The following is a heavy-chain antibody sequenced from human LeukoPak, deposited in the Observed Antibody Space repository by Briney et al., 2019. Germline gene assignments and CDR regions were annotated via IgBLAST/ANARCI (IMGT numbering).Heavy chain of an antibody. CDR3: ARGPPYCSSASCYNY. Sequence: ASVKVSCKASGYTFSSYDINWVRQAPGQRLEWMGWMNPNSGNTGYAQKFQGRVTMTRDTSISTAYMELSSLSSEDTAVYYCARGPPYCSSASCYNYWGQGTLVTVSS. V-gene: IGHV1-8*01. CDR1: GYTFSSYD. D-gene: IGHD2-2*02. J-gene: IGHJ4*02. CDR2: MNPNSGNT.